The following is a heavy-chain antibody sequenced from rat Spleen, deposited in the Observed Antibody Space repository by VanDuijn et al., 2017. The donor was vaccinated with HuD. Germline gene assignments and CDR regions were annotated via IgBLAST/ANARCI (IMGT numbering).Heavy chain of an antibody. J-gene: IGHJ2*01. V-gene: IGHV5-31*01. CDR1: GFTFNNYW. CDR3: TRDRGGYFDY. CDR2: ITNFAGRT. D-gene: IGHD4-3*01. Sequence: EVQLVESGGGLVQPGRSLKLSCVASGFTFNNYWMTWIRQSPGKGLEWVASITNFAGRTHYPDSVKGRFTISRDNAKSTLYLQMNSLRSEDTATYYCTRDRGGYFDYWGQGVMVTVSS.